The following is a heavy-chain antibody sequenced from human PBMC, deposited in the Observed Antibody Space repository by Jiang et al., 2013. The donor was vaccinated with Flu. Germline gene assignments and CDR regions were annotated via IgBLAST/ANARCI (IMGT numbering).Heavy chain of an antibody. J-gene: IGHJ6*02. D-gene: IGHD3-10*01. Sequence: GQGLEWMGWISAYNGNTNYAQKLQGRVTMTTDTSTSTAYMELRSLRSDDTAVYYCARDPRLWFGELYYGMDVWGQGTTVTVSS. CDR3: ARDPRLWFGELYYGMDV. CDR2: ISAYNGNT. V-gene: IGHV1-18*01.